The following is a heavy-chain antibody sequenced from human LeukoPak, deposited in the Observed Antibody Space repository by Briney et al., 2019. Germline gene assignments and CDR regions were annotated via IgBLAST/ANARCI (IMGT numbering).Heavy chain of an antibody. Sequence: HGESLKISCKASGYSFTNYWIGWVRQMPGKGLEWMGIIYPSDSDTRYSPSFQGQVTISADKSISTAYLQWSSLKASDTAMYYCAIHRDGGNSSHDFDYWGQGTLVTVSS. CDR3: AIHRDGGNSSHDFDY. J-gene: IGHJ4*02. CDR2: IYPSDSDT. V-gene: IGHV5-51*01. D-gene: IGHD4-23*01. CDR1: GYSFTNYW.